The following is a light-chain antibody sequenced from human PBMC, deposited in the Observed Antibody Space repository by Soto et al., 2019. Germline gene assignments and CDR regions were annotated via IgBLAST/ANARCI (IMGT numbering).Light chain of an antibody. J-gene: IGKJ2*01. CDR3: QQYTTCS. V-gene: IGKV1-5*03. Sequence: DIQMTQSPSTLSASVGDRVSITCRASQSLNSWLAWYQQKPGKAPKLLIYKTSNLESGVPSRFSGSGSGTDFTLTISNLQPYAFASYYCQQYTTCSFGQGTKLEIK. CDR2: KTS. CDR1: QSLNSW.